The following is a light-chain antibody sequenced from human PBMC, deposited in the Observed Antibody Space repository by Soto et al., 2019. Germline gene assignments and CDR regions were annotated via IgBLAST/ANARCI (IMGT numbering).Light chain of an antibody. V-gene: IGKV3D-15*01. CDR2: GAS. Sequence: EIVMTQSPATLSVSPGERATLSCRASQSVSSNLAWYQQKPGQAPRLLIYGASNRATGIPDRFSGSGSGTEFTLTISSLQSEDFALYYCQQYNNWPPWTFGQGTKVDIK. CDR3: QQYNNWPPWT. CDR1: QSVSSN. J-gene: IGKJ1*01.